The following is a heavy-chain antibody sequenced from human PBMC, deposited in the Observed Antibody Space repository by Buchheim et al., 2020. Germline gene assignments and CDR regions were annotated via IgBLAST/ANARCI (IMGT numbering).Heavy chain of an antibody. J-gene: IGHJ5*02. CDR3: VGEPGNYFGP. CDR1: DESFTTYY. CDR2: VNHSGST. Sequence: QVQLQPWGAGLLKSSETLTLTCAVYDESFTTYYWSWIRQSPGKGLEWVGEVNHSGSTNYNPSLKSRLSISVDTSKAQFSLQLSSVTAADAGVYYCVGEPGNYFGPWGQGTL. D-gene: IGHD1-7*01. V-gene: IGHV4-34*01.